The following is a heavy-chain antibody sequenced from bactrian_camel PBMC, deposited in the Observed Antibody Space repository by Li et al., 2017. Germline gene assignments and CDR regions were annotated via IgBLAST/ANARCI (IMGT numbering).Heavy chain of an antibody. CDR2: IHSGLGRT. CDR1: GYTFSRNY. V-gene: IGHV3S40*01. J-gene: IGHJ4*01. D-gene: IGHD5*01. CDR3: TNAYGMGPGGY. Sequence: VQLVESGGGSVQSGGSLRLSCKLSGYTFSRNYMGWFRQAPGKEREGVATIHSGLGRTYYADSVKGRFTISQDNADDTVYLQMNSLKTEDMAIYYCTNAYGMGPGGYWGQGTQVTVS.